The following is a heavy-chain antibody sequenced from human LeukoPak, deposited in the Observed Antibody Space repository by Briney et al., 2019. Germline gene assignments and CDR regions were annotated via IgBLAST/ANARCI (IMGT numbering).Heavy chain of an antibody. D-gene: IGHD4-17*01. CDR2: IDSDGTTT. J-gene: IGHJ5*01. V-gene: IGHV3-74*01. CDR3: ATSYLTIVTPDDS. CDR1: GFTFSNYW. Sequence: PGGSLRLSCAASGFTFSNYWMHWVRQVPGKGLVWVSRIDSDGTTTTYADSVKGRFTISRGNAKNTLYLQMHSLRAEDTAVYYCATSYLTIVTPDDSWGQGTLVTVSS.